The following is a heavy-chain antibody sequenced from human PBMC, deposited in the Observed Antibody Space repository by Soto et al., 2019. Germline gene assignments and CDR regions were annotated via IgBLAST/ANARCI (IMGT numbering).Heavy chain of an antibody. D-gene: IGHD6-13*01. V-gene: IGHV1-69*13. CDR2: IIPIFGTA. J-gene: IGHJ6*02. Sequence: SVKVSCKASGGTFSSYAISWVRQAPGQGLEWMGGIIPIFGTANYAQKFQGRVTITADESTSTAYMELSSLRSEDTAVYYCASRIEAASKYYYYGMDVWGQGTTVTVSS. CDR1: GGTFSSYA. CDR3: ASRIEAASKYYYYGMDV.